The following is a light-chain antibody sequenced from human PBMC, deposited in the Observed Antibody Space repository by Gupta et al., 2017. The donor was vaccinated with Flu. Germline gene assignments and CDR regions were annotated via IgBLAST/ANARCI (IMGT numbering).Light chain of an antibody. CDR2: TNN. J-gene: IGLJ3*02. Sequence: QSLLTQPPSVSGTPGQRVTISCSGSSSNIGRNAVNWYQQLPGSAPSVLIYTNNQRPSAVPDRFTGSKSDTAASLAITGLQSEDEADYFCAAWDDRLSGWVFGGGTKLTVL. CDR3: AAWDDRLSGWV. V-gene: IGLV1-44*01. CDR1: SSNIGRNA.